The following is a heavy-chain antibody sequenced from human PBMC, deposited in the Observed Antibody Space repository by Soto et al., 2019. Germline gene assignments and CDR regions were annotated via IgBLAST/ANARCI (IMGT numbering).Heavy chain of an antibody. CDR2: IIPIFGTA. CDR1: GGTFSSYA. V-gene: IGHV1-69*13. J-gene: IGHJ5*02. CDR3: ARDRGPSSGYYPYWFDP. D-gene: IGHD3-22*01. Sequence: SVKVSCKASGGTFSSYAITWVRQAPGQGLEWMGGIIPIFGTANYAQKFQARVTITADESTSTAYIELSSLRSEDTAVYYCARDRGPSSGYYPYWFDPWGQGSLVTVSS.